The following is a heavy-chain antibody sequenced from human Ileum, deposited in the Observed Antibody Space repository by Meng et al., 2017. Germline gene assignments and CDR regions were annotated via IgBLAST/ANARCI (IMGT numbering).Heavy chain of an antibody. CDR1: GDSLTSVNTQ. J-gene: IGHJ4*02. CDR2: IYYDGNT. V-gene: IGHV4-30-4*01. CDR3: AREFYVDTAMVIDS. Sequence: QVQLQESGPGLGKTSQTLSLTCTVSGDSLTSVNTQWSWIRQSPGKGPEYIGYIYYDGNTYYNPSLKSRLIISIDTSRNEFSLRLNSVTAADTAVYYCAREFYVDTAMVIDSWGQGTLVTVSS. D-gene: IGHD5-18*01.